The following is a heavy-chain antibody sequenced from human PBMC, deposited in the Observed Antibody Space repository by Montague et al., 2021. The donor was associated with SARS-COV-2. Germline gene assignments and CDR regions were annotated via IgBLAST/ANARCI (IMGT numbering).Heavy chain of an antibody. CDR2: IYYSGST. D-gene: IGHD3-10*01. CDR3: ARDRGRYFDSGSYNWLDS. J-gene: IGHJ5*01. CDR1: GGSVSSGSYY. Sequence: SETLSLTCTVSGGSVSSGSYYWSWIRQPPGKGLEWIGYIYYSGSTNYNPSLKSRVTISVDTSKNQFSLKLSSVTAADTAVYYCARDRGRYFDSGSYNWLDSWGQGTLVTVSS. V-gene: IGHV4-61*01.